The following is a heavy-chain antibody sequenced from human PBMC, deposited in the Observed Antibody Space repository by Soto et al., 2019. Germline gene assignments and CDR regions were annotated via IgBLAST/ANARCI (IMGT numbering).Heavy chain of an antibody. D-gene: IGHD3-9*01. CDR2: IYYSGST. CDR3: ARATKHFDTRRYFYIFES. V-gene: IGHV4-39*07. CDR1: GGSISSSSYY. J-gene: IGHJ4*02. Sequence: SETLSLTCTVSGGSISSSSYYWGWIRQPPGKGLEWIGSIYYSGSTYYNPSLASRASMSVDTSKNQLSLRLTSVAPADTAVYFCARATKHFDTRRYFYIFESWGRGAQVTVSS.